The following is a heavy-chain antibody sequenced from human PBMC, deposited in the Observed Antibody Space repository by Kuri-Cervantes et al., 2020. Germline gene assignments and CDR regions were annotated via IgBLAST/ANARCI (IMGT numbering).Heavy chain of an antibody. D-gene: IGHD2-2*01. Sequence: GSLRLSCTVSGGSISSSSYYWGRIRQPPGKGLEWIGSIYYSGSTYYNPSLKSRVTISVDTSKNQFSLKLSSVTAADTAVYYCARHLPREYCSSTSCYPPNWFDPWDQGTLVTVSS. J-gene: IGHJ5*02. CDR3: ARHLPREYCSSTSCYPPNWFDP. V-gene: IGHV4-39*07. CDR1: GGSISSSSYY. CDR2: IYYSGST.